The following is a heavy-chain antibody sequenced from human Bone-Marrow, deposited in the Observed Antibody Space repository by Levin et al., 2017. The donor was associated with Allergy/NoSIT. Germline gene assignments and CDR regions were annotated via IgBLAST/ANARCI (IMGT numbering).Heavy chain of an antibody. CDR2: IYDSGST. CDR1: GGSVRSGGYY. J-gene: IGHJ1*01. D-gene: IGHD1-14*01. V-gene: IGHV4-61*08. Sequence: SPTLSLPCTVSGGSVRSGGYYWSWIRQPPGKGLEWIGYIYDSGSTNYNPSLESRVTISVDPSKNQFSLKLTSLIAADTAGYYCARGGQWDSSDGTPYNPYYFQHWGQGTLVTVSS. CDR3: ARGGQWDSSDGTPYNPYYFQH.